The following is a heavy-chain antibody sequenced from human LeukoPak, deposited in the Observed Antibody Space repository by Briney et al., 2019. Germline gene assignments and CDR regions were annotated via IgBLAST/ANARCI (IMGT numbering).Heavy chain of an antibody. J-gene: IGHJ4*02. D-gene: IGHD6-6*01. Sequence: ASVKVSCKASGYTFTSYDINWMRQATGQGLEWMGWMNPNSGNTGYAQKFQGRVTMTRDTSISTAYMELSRLRSDDTAVYYCARGPSEYYYFDYWGQGTLVTVSS. CDR3: ARGPSEYYYFDY. CDR1: GYTFTSYD. CDR2: MNPNSGNT. V-gene: IGHV1-8*01.